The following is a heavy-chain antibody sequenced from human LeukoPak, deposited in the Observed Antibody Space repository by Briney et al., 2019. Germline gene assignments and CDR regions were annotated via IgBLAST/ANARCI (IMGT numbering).Heavy chain of an antibody. D-gene: IGHD2-21*02. V-gene: IGHV3-53*01. Sequence: GGSLRLSCAASGFTVTSSYMSWVRQAPGKGLEWVSVIYSGGSTFYADSVKGRFTVSRDSSKNTLYLQMNSLRAEDTAVYYCARLRDIEESNWFDPWGQGTLVTVSS. J-gene: IGHJ5*02. CDR3: ARLRDIEESNWFDP. CDR1: GFTVTSSY. CDR2: IYSGGST.